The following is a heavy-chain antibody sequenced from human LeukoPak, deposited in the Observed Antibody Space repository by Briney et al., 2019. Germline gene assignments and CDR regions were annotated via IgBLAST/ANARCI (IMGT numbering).Heavy chain of an antibody. CDR3: TWGTSGWYLFSS. V-gene: IGHV3-15*01. D-gene: IGHD6-19*01. J-gene: IGHJ5*02. Sequence: GGSLRLSCAASGFTFIDAWMGWVRQAPGKGLEWVGRIKSKGSGGTTDYAAPVKGRFAISRDDSKHTLYLQMNSLKTEDTAVYYCTWGTSGWYLFSSWGQGTLVTVSS. CDR2: IKSKGSGGTT. CDR1: GFTFIDAW.